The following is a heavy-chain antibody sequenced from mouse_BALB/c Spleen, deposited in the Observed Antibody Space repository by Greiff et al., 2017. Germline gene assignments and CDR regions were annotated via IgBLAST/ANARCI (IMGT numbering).Heavy chain of an antibody. CDR3: AKHLNYGAYAMDY. CDR2: IWGGGST. CDR1: GFSLTDYG. V-gene: IGHV2-6-5*01. Sequence: QVQLKESGPGLVAPSQSLSITCTVSGFSLTDYGVSWIRQSPGKGLEWLGVIWGGGSTYYNSALKSRLSTSKDNSKSQVFLKMNSLQTDDTAMYYCAKHLNYGAYAMDYWGQGTSVTVSS. J-gene: IGHJ4*01. D-gene: IGHD1-2*01.